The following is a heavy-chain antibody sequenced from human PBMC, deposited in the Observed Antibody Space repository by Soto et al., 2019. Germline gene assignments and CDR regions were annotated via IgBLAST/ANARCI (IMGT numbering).Heavy chain of an antibody. J-gene: IGHJ4*02. CDR1: GYNFNMYW. Sequence: EESLKPSCQGSGYNFNMYWIGWVRQMPGKGLEWMGIINPDDSETRYSPSFLGQVTISADKSISTAYLQWSSLEASDTAMYYCARQEPPRYCSSPTCFAPFDYWGQGALVTVS. CDR3: ARQEPPRYCSSPTCFAPFDY. CDR2: INPDDSET. V-gene: IGHV5-51*01. D-gene: IGHD2-15*01.